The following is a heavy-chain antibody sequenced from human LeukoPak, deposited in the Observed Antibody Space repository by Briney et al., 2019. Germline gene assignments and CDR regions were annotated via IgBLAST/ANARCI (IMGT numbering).Heavy chain of an antibody. CDR3: ARDDKGGYFDS. J-gene: IGHJ4*02. V-gene: IGHV3-7*01. CDR2: INEDGSWS. D-gene: IGHD3-16*01. CDR1: GFRFNNYW. Sequence: GGSLRLSCTASGFRFNNYWMSWVRQAPGKGLEWLGNINEDGSWSHHVDSVRGRFTISRDNTKNSLYLQMNSLTGEDTAVYYCARDDKGGYFDSWGQGTRVTVSS.